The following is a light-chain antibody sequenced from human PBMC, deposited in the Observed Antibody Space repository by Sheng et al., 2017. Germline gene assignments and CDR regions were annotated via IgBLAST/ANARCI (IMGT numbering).Light chain of an antibody. J-gene: IGKJ1*01. CDR2: AAS. CDR3: QQYYSTFRWT. V-gene: IGKV1-NL1*01. CDR1: QGISNS. Sequence: DIQMTQSPSSLSASVGDRVTITCRASQGISNSLAWYQQKPGKAPKLLLYAASRLESGVPSRFSGSGSGTDYTLTISSLQPEDFATYYCQQYYSTFRWTFGQGTKVEIK.